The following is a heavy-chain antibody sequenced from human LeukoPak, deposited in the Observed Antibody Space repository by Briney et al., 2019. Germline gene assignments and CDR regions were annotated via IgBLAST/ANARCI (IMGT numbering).Heavy chain of an antibody. D-gene: IGHD6-13*01. J-gene: IGHJ4*02. CDR1: GYTFTSYD. CDR3: ARVRSYSSSFIDY. CDR2: MNPNSGNT. V-gene: IGHV1-8*01. Sequence: ASVKVSCKASGYTFTSYDINWVRQATGQGLEWMGWMNPNSGNTSYAQKFQGRVTMTRNTSISTAYMELSSLRSEDTAVYYCARVRSYSSSFIDYWGQGTLVTVSS.